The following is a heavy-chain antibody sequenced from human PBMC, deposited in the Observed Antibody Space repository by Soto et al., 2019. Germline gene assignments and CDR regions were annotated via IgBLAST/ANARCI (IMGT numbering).Heavy chain of an antibody. Sequence: QVQLVQSGAEVKKPGSSVKVSCKASGGTFSSYAISWVRKAPGQGLEWMGGIIPIFGTANYAKKFQGRVTITADESTSTDNMELSSLRSEDTAEYYCARDKTASGFDYWGQGTLVTVSS. J-gene: IGHJ4*02. V-gene: IGHV1-69*01. CDR2: IIPIFGTA. CDR1: GGTFSSYA. D-gene: IGHD1-26*01. CDR3: ARDKTASGFDY.